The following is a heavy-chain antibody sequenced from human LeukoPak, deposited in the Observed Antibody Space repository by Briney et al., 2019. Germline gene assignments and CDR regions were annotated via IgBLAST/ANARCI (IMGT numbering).Heavy chain of an antibody. Sequence: SETRSLTCAVSGYSISSGYYWGWIRQPPGKGLEWIGSIYHSGSTYYNPSLTGRVTIPVDTSKTQFPLKRTSVTAADTAVYYCARDRTFGDFDYWGQRDLVTVSS. V-gene: IGHV4-38-2*02. CDR1: GYSISSGYY. D-gene: IGHD3-16*01. J-gene: IGHJ4*02. CDR3: ARDRTFGDFDY. CDR2: IYHSGST.